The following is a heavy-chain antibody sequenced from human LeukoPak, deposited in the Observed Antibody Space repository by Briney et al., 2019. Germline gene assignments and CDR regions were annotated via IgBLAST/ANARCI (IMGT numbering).Heavy chain of an antibody. D-gene: IGHD3-22*01. Sequence: ASVKVSCKASGYTFTSYYMHWVRQAPGQGLEWMGLINPTGGSTGYAQKFQGRVTMTRDMSTSTDYMELSSLRSEDTAVYYCARDRWYYDSSGYFDYWGQGTLVTVSS. CDR3: ARDRWYYDSSGYFDY. CDR2: INPTGGST. V-gene: IGHV1-46*01. CDR1: GYTFTSYY. J-gene: IGHJ4*02.